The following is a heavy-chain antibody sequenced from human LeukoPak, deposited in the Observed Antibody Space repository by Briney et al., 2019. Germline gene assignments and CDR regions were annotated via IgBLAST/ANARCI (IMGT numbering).Heavy chain of an antibody. V-gene: IGHV1-18*01. D-gene: IGHD2-8*01. CDR2: ISPYNGNT. CDR1: GYTFTTYG. CDR3: SRGGVTSGGLDY. J-gene: IGHJ4*02. Sequence: ASVKLSCKASGYTFTTYGITWVRQAPGQGLEWMGWISPYNGNTNYAQKHQGRVIMTTDTSTSTAYMGLMSLRSDDTAVYYWSRGGVTSGGLDYWGRGTLGTGSS.